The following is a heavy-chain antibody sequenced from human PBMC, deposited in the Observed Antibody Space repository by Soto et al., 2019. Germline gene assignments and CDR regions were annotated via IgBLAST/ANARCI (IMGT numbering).Heavy chain of an antibody. CDR2: INAGGGYT. CDR1: GYIFTNYD. D-gene: IGHD2-21*01. V-gene: IGHV1-46*03. J-gene: IGHJ5*02. Sequence: GSVKVSCKASGYIFTNYDMHWVRQAPGQGLEWMGTINAGGGYTTYAQRFQGRATMTRATSTSTVSMELSSLRYEDTALYYCTRGGAIVVVNAPFDLXG. CDR3: TRGGAIVVVNAPFDL.